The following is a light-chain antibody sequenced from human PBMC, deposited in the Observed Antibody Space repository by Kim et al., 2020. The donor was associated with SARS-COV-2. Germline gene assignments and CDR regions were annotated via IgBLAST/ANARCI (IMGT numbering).Light chain of an antibody. V-gene: IGKV3D-20*01. J-gene: IGKJ4*01. Sequence: SLPGERATLSGGASQSVSSRHLAWYQQKPGLAPRLLIYDASSRATGIPDRFSGSGSGTDFTLTISRLEPEDFAVYYCQHYDNSLTFGGGTKVDIK. CDR1: QSVSSRH. CDR3: QHYDNSLT. CDR2: DAS.